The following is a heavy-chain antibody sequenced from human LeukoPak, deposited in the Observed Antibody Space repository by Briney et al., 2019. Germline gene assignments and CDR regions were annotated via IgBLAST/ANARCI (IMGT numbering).Heavy chain of an antibody. J-gene: IGHJ4*02. CDR3: ARFDGDYEALDY. Sequence: ASVKVSCKASGYTFTGYYMHWVRQAPGQGLEWMGWINPNSGGTNYAQKFQGRVTMTRDMSISTAYMELSRLRSDDTAVYYCARFDGDYEALDYWGQGTLVTVSS. V-gene: IGHV1-2*02. CDR1: GYTFTGYY. CDR2: INPNSGGT. D-gene: IGHD4-17*01.